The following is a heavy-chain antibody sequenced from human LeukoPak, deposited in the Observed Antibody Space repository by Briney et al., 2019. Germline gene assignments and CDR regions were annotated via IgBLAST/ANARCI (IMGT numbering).Heavy chain of an antibody. CDR2: IYYTGST. CDR1: GGSISSGGYY. CDR3: ARSDQRWLYSDY. Sequence: SQTLSLTCTVSGGSISSGGYYWTWIRQHPGKGLEWIGYIYYTGSTFFNPSLKSRVIISVDTSKNQFSLKLSSVTAADTAVYYCARSDQRWLYSDYWGQGTLATVSS. D-gene: IGHD5-24*01. J-gene: IGHJ4*02. V-gene: IGHV4-31*03.